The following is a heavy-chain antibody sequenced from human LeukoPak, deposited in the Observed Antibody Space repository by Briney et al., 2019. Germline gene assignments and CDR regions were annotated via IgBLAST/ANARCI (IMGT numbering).Heavy chain of an antibody. CDR1: GFTFSGSA. CDR2: IRSKANSYAI. V-gene: IGHV3-73*01. Sequence: GGSLRLSCAASGFTFSGSAMHLVRQASGKGLEWVGRIRSKANSYAIAYAASVKGRFTISRDDSKNTAYLQMNSLKTEDTAVYYCTPTSTDMDVWGKGTTVTVSS. D-gene: IGHD2-2*01. CDR3: TPTSTDMDV. J-gene: IGHJ6*03.